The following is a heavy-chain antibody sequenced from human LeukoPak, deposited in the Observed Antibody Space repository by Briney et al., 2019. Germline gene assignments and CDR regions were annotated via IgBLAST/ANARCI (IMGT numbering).Heavy chain of an antibody. Sequence: PSEPRSLTCAVYGGSFSGYYWSWIRQPPGKGLEWIGEINHSGSTNYNPSLKSRVTISVDTSKNQFSLKLSSVTAADTAVYYCARGTEGVTPNWFDPWGQGTLVTVSS. V-gene: IGHV4-34*01. CDR2: INHSGST. CDR3: ARGTEGVTPNWFDP. J-gene: IGHJ5*02. D-gene: IGHD4-23*01. CDR1: GGSFSGYY.